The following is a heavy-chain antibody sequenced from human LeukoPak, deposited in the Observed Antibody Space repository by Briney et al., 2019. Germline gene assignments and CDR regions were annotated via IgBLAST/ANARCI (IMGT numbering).Heavy chain of an antibody. CDR1: GFTFSSYA. CDR3: AREGCSSISYTRDCAFDI. V-gene: IGHV3-23*01. D-gene: IGHD2-2*01. Sequence: PGGSLRLSCAASGFTFSSYAMSWVRQAPGKGLEWVSAISGSGGSTYYADSVKGRFTISRDNSKNTLYLQMNSLRAEDTALYYCAREGCSSISYTRDCAFDIWGQGTMVTVSS. CDR2: ISGSGGST. J-gene: IGHJ3*02.